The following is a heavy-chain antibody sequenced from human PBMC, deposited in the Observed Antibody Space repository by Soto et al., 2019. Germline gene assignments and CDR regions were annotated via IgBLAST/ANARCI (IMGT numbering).Heavy chain of an antibody. J-gene: IGHJ5*02. CDR2: ISYDGSNK. Sequence: LRLSCAASGFTFSSYAMHWVRQAPGKGLEWVAVISYDGSNKYYADSVKGRFTISRDNSKNTLYLQMNSLRAEDTAVYYCARDFSYYYDSSGSDWFDPWGQGTLVTVSS. CDR3: ARDFSYYYDSSGSDWFDP. D-gene: IGHD3-22*01. V-gene: IGHV3-30-3*01. CDR1: GFTFSSYA.